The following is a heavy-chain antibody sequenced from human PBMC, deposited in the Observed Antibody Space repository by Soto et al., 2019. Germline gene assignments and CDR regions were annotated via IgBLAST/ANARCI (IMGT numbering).Heavy chain of an antibody. V-gene: IGHV4-4*07. J-gene: IGHJ4*02. CDR1: GDSINHYY. Sequence: PSETLSLTCSVSGDSINHYYWSWIRQPAGKGLEWIGRIYSSGSANYNPSLKTRATMSVDTSKNQVFLSVTSVTAADTAVYFCARGGSRSADLPTYWGQGIQVTVSS. CDR3: ARGGSRSADLPTY. CDR2: IYSSGSA. D-gene: IGHD3-10*01.